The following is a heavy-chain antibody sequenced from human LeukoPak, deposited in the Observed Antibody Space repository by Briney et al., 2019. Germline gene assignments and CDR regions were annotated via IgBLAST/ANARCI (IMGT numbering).Heavy chain of an antibody. J-gene: IGHJ4*02. D-gene: IGHD3-22*01. CDR1: GFIFSSYA. V-gene: IGHV3-23*01. CDR3: AKEGCDSSGYCGILYYFDY. CDR2: ISGSAGST. Sequence: SGGSLRLSCAASGFIFSSYAMSWVRQAPGKGLEWVSAISGSAGSTYYADPVKGRFTISRDNSKNTLYLQMNSLRAEDTAVYYCAKEGCDSSGYCGILYYFDYWGQGTLVTVSS.